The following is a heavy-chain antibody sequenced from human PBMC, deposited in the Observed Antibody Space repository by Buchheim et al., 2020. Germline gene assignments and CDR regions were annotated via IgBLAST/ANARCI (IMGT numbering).Heavy chain of an antibody. CDR3: ASHVDIVATIHWGMDV. CDR2: IYSGGST. Sequence: EVQLVESGGGLVQPGGSLRLSCAASGFTVSSNCMSWVRQAPGKGLEWVSVIYSGGSTYYADSVKGRFTISRDNSKNTLYLQMNSLRAEDTAVYYCASHVDIVATIHWGMDVWGQGTT. CDR1: GFTVSSNC. V-gene: IGHV3-66*04. J-gene: IGHJ6*02. D-gene: IGHD5-12*01.